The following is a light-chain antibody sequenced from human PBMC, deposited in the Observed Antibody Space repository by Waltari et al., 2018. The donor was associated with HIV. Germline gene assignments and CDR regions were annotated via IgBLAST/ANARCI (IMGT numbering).Light chain of an antibody. CDR1: SSDVGGYNY. CDR3: SSYTSIVV. CDR2: DVS. Sequence: QSALTQPASVSGSPGQSITISCTGTSSDVGGYNYVSWYQQHPGKAPKLMIYDVSKRPSGVSNRFSGSKSGNTASLTISGLQAEDEADYYCSSYTSIVVFGGGTKLTVL. V-gene: IGLV2-14*01. J-gene: IGLJ2*01.